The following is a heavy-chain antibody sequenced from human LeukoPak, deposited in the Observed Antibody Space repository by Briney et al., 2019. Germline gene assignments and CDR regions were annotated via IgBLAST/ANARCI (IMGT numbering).Heavy chain of an antibody. D-gene: IGHD6-19*01. CDR1: GYTFTSYS. CDR3: ARDSRYSSGWYDY. J-gene: IGHJ4*02. V-gene: IGHV1-18*01. Sequence: GASVKVSCKASGYTFTSYSISWVRQAPGQGLEWMGWISVYNGNTNSAQKLQDRATMTTDTSTSTAYMELRSLRSDDTAVYYCARDSRYSSGWYDYWGQGTLVTVSS. CDR2: ISVYNGNT.